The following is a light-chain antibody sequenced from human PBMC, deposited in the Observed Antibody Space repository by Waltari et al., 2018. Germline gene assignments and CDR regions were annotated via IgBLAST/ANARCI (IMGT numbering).Light chain of an antibody. CDR3: SSRTNSITWV. V-gene: IGLV2-14*03. Sequence: QSALTQPASVSGSPGQSITTSCPPPSSDFGAHKNVSWYQQHPGKAPKVVIYDVTERPSGVSNRFSGSKSGSTASLTISGLQTEDEADYYCSSRTNSITWVFGGGTKVTVL. CDR1: SSDFGAHKN. J-gene: IGLJ3*02. CDR2: DVT.